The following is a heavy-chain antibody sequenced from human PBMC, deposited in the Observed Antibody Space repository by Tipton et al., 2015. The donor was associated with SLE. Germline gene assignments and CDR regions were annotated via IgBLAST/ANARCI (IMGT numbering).Heavy chain of an antibody. CDR3: ASVTYYYDSSGYYNYWYFDL. V-gene: IGHV3-7*01. J-gene: IGHJ2*01. D-gene: IGHD3-22*01. Sequence: SLRLSCAASGFTFSSYWMSWVRQAPGKGLEWVANIKQDGSEKYYVDSAKGRFTISRDNAKNSLYLQMNSLRAEDTAVYYCASVTYYYDSSGYYNYWYFDLGGRGPLVTVSP. CDR1: GFTFSSYW. CDR2: IKQDGSEK.